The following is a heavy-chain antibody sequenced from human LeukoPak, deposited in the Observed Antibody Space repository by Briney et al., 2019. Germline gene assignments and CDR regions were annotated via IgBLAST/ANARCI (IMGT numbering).Heavy chain of an antibody. D-gene: IGHD5-12*01. J-gene: IGHJ4*02. CDR3: ARSLRGYSGYAYFDY. CDR1: GYTFTGYY. V-gene: IGHV1-2*02. CDR2: INPNSGGT. Sequence: ASVTVSCKASGYTFTGYYMHWVRQAPGQGLEWMGWINPNSGGTNYAQKFQGKVTMTRDTSISTAYMELSRLRSDDTAVYYCARSLRGYSGYAYFDYWGQGTLATVSS.